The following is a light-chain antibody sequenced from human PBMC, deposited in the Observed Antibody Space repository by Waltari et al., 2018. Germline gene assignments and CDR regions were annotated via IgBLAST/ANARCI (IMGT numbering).Light chain of an antibody. CDR3: QHGFGSPYS. V-gene: IGKV1-9*01. CDR1: QDISNN. CDR2: KSS. J-gene: IGKJ2*03. Sequence: DIQLTQSPSSLSASVGDRVTITCQASQDISNNLAWYQQKPGKVPKLLIYKSSTLQSGVPSRFSGSVSGTDFTLTISSLQPEDFATYYCQHGFGSPYSFGQGTKVEIK.